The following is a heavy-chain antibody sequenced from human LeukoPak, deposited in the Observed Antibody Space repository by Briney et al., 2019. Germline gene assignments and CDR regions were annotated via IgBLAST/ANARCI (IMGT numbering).Heavy chain of an antibody. D-gene: IGHD3-22*01. CDR1: GYTFTGYS. CDR3: ARDPNYHDSSGSIGCNY. V-gene: IGHV1-2*06. J-gene: IGHJ4*02. Sequence: ASVKVSCKASGYTFTGYSMHWVRQAPGQGLEWMGRINPNSGGTNYAQKFQGRVTMTRETSISTAYMELSSLRFDDTAVYYCARDPNYHDSSGSIGCNYWGQGTLVTVSS. CDR2: INPNSGGT.